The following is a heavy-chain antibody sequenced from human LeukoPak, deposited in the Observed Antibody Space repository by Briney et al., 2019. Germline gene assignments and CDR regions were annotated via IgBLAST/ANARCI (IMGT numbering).Heavy chain of an antibody. CDR1: GGSISSYY. J-gene: IGHJ4*02. Sequence: PSQTLSLTCTVSGGSISSYYWSWLRQPPGKGLEWIGYIYYSGSTNYNPSLKSRVTISVDTSKNQFSLKLSSVTAADTAVYYCARGTVTTPPFDYWGQGTLVTVSS. V-gene: IGHV4-59*01. CDR2: IYYSGST. CDR3: ARGTVTTPPFDY. D-gene: IGHD4-17*01.